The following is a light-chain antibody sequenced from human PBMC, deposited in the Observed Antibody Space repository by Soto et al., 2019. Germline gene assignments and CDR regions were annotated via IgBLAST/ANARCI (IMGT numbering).Light chain of an antibody. CDR3: QQSDHSPIYT. J-gene: IGKJ5*01. CDR1: QSIGTS. Sequence: IQMTQSPSSLSASVGDRFTITCRASQSIGTSLNWYQQKPGEAPKLLIYAASSLQSGVPSRFSGSGSGTDFTLTISSLQPEDFATYYCQQSDHSPIYTFGQGTRLEIK. V-gene: IGKV1-39*01. CDR2: AAS.